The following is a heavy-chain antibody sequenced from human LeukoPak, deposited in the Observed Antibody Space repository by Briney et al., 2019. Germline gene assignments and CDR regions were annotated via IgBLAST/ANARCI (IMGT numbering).Heavy chain of an antibody. CDR1: GFSLSTNGVG. J-gene: IGHJ4*02. CDR3: ARVGYYSSTSCYSGAYYFDY. CDR2: IYWDDDK. D-gene: IGHD2-2*02. V-gene: IGHV2-5*02. Sequence: SGPTLVKPTQTLTLTCTFSGFSLSTNGVGVGWIRQPPGKALEWLALIYWDDDKRYSPSLKSRLTITKDTSKNQVVLTMTNMDPVDTATYYCARVGYYSSTSCYSGAYYFDYWGQGTLVTVSS.